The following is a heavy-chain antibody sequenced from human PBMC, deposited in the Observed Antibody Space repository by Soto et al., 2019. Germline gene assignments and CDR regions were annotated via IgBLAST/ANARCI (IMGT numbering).Heavy chain of an antibody. V-gene: IGHV1-69*12. CDR3: GRDANGYGDNAVGY. D-gene: IGHD4-17*01. CDR2: IIPIFGTA. Sequence: QVQLVQSGAEVKKPGSSVKVSCKASGGTFSSYAISWVRQAPGQVLEWMGGIIPIFGTANYAQKFQGRVTMTADASTTTADMELSSLRSEDTGVYYCGRDANGYGDNAVGYWGQGTLVTVSS. J-gene: IGHJ4*02. CDR1: GGTFSSYA.